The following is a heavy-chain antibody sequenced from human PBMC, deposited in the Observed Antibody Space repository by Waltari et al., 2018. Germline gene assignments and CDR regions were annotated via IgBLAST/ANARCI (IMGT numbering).Heavy chain of an antibody. CDR1: GGTFSSYA. CDR2: IIPILGTA. V-gene: IGHV1-69*13. D-gene: IGHD4-17*01. CDR3: ARDRGDVTVKSAVYGMDV. J-gene: IGHJ6*02. Sequence: QVQLVPSGAEVKKPGSSVKVSCKASGGTFSSYAISWVLQAPGRGLEWMGGIIPILGTANYAQKFQGRCTITPDESTSTSYMELSSLRSEDTAVYYWARDRGDVTVKSAVYGMDVWGQGTTVTVSS.